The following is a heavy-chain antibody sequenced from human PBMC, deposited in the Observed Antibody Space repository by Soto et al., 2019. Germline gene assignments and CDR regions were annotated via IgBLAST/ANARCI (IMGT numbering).Heavy chain of an antibody. V-gene: IGHV3-23*01. J-gene: IGHJ4*02. CDR2: ISGSGGRT. Sequence: SLRLSCAASGFTFSSYAMSWVRQAPGKGLEWVSAISGSGGRTYYAESVKGRFTISRDNSKNTLYLQMNSLRAEDTAVYYCAKPVEMDSIYYWGQGTLVTVSS. CDR1: GFTFSSYA. D-gene: IGHD4-4*01. CDR3: AKPVEMDSIYY.